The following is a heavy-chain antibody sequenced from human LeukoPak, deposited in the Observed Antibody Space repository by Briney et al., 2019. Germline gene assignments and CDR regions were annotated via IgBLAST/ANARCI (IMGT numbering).Heavy chain of an antibody. CDR2: ISWNSGSI. D-gene: IGHD6-13*01. CDR1: GFTFDDYA. V-gene: IGHV3-9*01. CDR3: ARAQHTYSSSWYPAEYFQH. J-gene: IGHJ1*01. Sequence: PGGSLRLSCAASGFTFDDYAMHWVRQAPGKGLEWVSGISWNSGSIGYADSVKGRFTISRDNAKNSLYLQMNSLRAEDTAVYYCARAQHTYSSSWYPAEYFQHWGQGTLVTVSS.